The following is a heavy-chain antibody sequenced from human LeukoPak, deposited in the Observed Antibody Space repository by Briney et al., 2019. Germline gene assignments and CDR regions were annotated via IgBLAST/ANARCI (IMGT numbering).Heavy chain of an antibody. CDR3: AIPLVDGGFY. CDR2: INPNSGGT. J-gene: IGHJ4*02. V-gene: IGHV1-2*02. Sequence: ASVNVSCKASGYTFTGYYMHWVRQAPGQGLEWMGWINPNSGGTNYAQKFQDRVTMTRDTSISTAYMELSGLRSDDTAVYYCAIPLVDGGFYWGQGTLVTVSS. CDR1: GYTFTGYY. D-gene: IGHD3-10*01.